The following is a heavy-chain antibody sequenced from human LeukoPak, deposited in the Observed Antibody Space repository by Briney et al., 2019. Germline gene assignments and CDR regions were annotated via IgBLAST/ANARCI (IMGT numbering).Heavy chain of an antibody. CDR3: ARGYSYGSDYYYGMDV. CDR2: ISGYNGNT. V-gene: IGHV1-18*01. CDR1: GYTFASYG. Sequence: GASVKVSCTASGYTFASYGISWVRQAPGQGHEWMGWISGYNGNTKYAQKVQGRVTMSTDTSTGTAYMELWSLRSDDTAVYYCARGYSYGSDYYYGMDVWGQGTTVTVSS. D-gene: IGHD5-18*01. J-gene: IGHJ6*02.